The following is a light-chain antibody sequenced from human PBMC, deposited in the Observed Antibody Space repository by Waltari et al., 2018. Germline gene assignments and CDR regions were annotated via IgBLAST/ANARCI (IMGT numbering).Light chain of an antibody. CDR2: GAS. V-gene: IGKV3-20*01. J-gene: IGKJ1*01. CDR1: QSVSSNY. Sequence: IVLTQSPGTLSLSPGERATLSCRASQSVSSNYLAWYQQKPGRAPRLLIYGASSRATGIPERFSGSESGTDFTLTISRLEPEDFAVYYCQHYASSPPTFGQGTKVEIK. CDR3: QHYASSPPT.